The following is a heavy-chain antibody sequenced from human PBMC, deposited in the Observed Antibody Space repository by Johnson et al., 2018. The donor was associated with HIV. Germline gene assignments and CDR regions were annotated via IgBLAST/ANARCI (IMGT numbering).Heavy chain of an antibody. J-gene: IGHJ3*02. CDR1: GFTFNDYA. CDR2: ISWNGGSI. Sequence: VQLVESGGGLVQPGRSLRLSCTASGFTFNDYAMHWVRQAPGKGLEWVSGISWNGGSIGFEDSVTGRFTISRDNSKNTLYLQMNSLRAEDTAVYYCASDSSSGYGSAFDIWGQGTMVTVSS. CDR3: ASDSSSGYGSAFDI. D-gene: IGHD6-13*01. V-gene: IGHV3-9*01.